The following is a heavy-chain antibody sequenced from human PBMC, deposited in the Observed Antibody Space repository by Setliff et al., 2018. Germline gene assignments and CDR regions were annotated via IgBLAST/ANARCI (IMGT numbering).Heavy chain of an antibody. CDR2: ISVYNGKT. D-gene: IGHD5-18*01. CDR1: GYTFTSYG. V-gene: IGHV1-18*01. Sequence: GASVKVSCKASGYTFTSYGFSWVRQAPGQGLEWMGWISVYNGKTKYAQKFQGRVTMTTDTSTRTAYMEVTSLRGEDTAVYYCVRDRWKVMVNKGDDAFDLWGQGTMVTVSS. J-gene: IGHJ3*01. CDR3: VRDRWKVMVNKGDDAFDL.